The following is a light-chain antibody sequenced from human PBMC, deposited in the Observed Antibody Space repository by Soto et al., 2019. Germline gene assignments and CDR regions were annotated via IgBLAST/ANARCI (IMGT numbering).Light chain of an antibody. V-gene: IGLV2-11*01. Sequence: QSALTQPASVSGSPGQSITISCTGTSNDIGGYNYVSWYQQHPGKAPKLMIYDVSKRPSGVPDPFSGSKSGNTASLTISGLQAEDESDYYCCSYAGTYTGVFGGGTKLTVL. CDR3: CSYAGTYTGV. CDR1: SNDIGGYNY. J-gene: IGLJ3*02. CDR2: DVS.